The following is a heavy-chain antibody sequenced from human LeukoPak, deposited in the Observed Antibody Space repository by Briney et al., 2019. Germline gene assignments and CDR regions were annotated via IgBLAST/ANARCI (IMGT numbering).Heavy chain of an antibody. D-gene: IGHD5-18*01. V-gene: IGHV3-21*01. Sequence: GGSLRLSCAASGFTFSSYRMNWVRQAPGKGLEWVSSISNIGTSIYYAGSVKGRFAISRDNAKNSLYLQMDSLRAEDTAVYYCAPEDTAMVEHLDFDYWGQGTLVTVSS. CDR3: APEDTAMVEHLDFDY. J-gene: IGHJ4*02. CDR2: ISNIGTSI. CDR1: GFTFSSYR.